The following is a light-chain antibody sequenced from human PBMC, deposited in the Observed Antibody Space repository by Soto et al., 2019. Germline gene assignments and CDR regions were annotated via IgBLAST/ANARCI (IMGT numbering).Light chain of an antibody. CDR1: QSISTY. J-gene: IGKJ5*01. CDR2: AAS. V-gene: IGKV1-39*01. CDR3: QQNYRTPIT. Sequence: DIQMTQSPSSLSASVGDRIIITCRASQSISTYLNWYQQKPGKAPKVLIYAASSLQGGVPSRFSGSGSGTGFTLTISSLQPEDIATYYCQQNYRTPITFGQGTRLEIQ.